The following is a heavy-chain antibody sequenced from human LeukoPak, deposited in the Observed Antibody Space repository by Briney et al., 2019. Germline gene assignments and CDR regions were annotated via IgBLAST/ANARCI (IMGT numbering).Heavy chain of an antibody. CDR1: GGSISSYY. CDR2: ISYSGST. J-gene: IGHJ5*02. CDR3: ARDRDYVGGFDP. D-gene: IGHD2-21*01. Sequence: PSETLSLTCTVSGGSISSYYWSWIRQPPGKGLEWIGYISYSGSTNYNPSLKSRVTISLDTSTSHFSLNVTSVTAADTAVYYCARDRDYVGGFDPWGQGILVTVSS. V-gene: IGHV4-59*01.